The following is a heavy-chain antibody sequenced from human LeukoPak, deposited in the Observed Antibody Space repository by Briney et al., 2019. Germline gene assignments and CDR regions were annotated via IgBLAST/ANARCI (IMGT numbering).Heavy chain of an antibody. D-gene: IGHD5-24*01. CDR2: IYHSGST. V-gene: IGHV4-38-2*01. CDR1: GYSISSGYY. J-gene: IGHJ6*03. CDR3: ARGLQYFYSYMDV. Sequence: SETLSLTCAVSGYSISSGYYWGWIRQPPGKGLEWIGSIYHSGSTYYNPSLKSRVTISVDTSKNQFSLKLSSVTAADTAVYYCARGLQYFYSYMDVWGKGTTVTVSS.